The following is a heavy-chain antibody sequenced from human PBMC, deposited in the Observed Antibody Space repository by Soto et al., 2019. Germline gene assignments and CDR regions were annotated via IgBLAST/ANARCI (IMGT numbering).Heavy chain of an antibody. CDR1: GGSFSGYY. V-gene: IGHV4-34*01. Sequence: SETLSLTCAVYGGSFSGYYWSWIRQPPGKGLEWIGEINHSGSTNYNPSLKSRVTISVDTSKNQFSLKLSSVTAADTAVYYCAFSSGWRDFDYWGQGTLVPVYS. CDR3: AFSSGWRDFDY. J-gene: IGHJ4*02. D-gene: IGHD6-19*01. CDR2: INHSGST.